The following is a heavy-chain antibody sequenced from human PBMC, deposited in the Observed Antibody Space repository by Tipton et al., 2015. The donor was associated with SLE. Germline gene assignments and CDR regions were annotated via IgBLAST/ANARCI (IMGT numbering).Heavy chain of an antibody. CDR2: ISGSGGST. D-gene: IGHD2-2*01. Sequence: SLRLSCAASGFTFDDYTMHWVRQAPGKGLEWVSAISGSGGSTYYADSVKGRFTISRDNSKNTLYLQMNSLRAEDTAVYYCCATSWDIVVVPGFDYWGQGTLVTVSS. J-gene: IGHJ4*02. CDR1: GFTFDDYT. V-gene: IGHV3-23*01. CDR3: CATSWDIVVVPGFDY.